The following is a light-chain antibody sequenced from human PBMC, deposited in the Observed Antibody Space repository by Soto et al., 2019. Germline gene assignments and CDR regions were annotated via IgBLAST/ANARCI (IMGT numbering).Light chain of an antibody. V-gene: IGKV3-20*01. CDR2: DAS. J-gene: IGKJ1*01. CDR1: QSVSGSY. CDR3: QQYDTRPWT. Sequence: EIVLTQSPGTLSLSPGERATLSCRARQSVSGSYLAWYQQQPGQSPRLLIYDASSRATGIPARFSGSGSGTDFTLTISRLEPEDFAVYYCQQYDTRPWTFGQGTQVEIK.